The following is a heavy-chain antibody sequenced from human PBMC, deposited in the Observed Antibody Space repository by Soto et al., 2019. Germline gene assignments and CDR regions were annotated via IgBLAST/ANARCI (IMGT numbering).Heavy chain of an antibody. CDR3: ARHLLGTGRIPGDY. V-gene: IGHV5-10-1*01. CDR1: GYTFTSYW. D-gene: IGHD5-18*01. J-gene: IGHJ4*02. Sequence: DSLTISRKGSGYTFTSYWITLVRQMRGKGLEWMGRIDPSDSYTTYSPSFQGHVTISADKSISTAYLQWSSLKASDTAMYYCARHLLGTGRIPGDYWGQGTLVTVSS. CDR2: IDPSDSYT.